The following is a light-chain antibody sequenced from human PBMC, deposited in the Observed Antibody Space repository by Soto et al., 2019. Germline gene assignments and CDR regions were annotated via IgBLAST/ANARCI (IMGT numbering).Light chain of an antibody. CDR2: GAS. Sequence: EIVLTQSPGTLSLSPGERATLSCRASQSSNSIYLAWYQQKPGQAPRLLIYGASGRATGIPDRFSGSGSGTDFTLTISRLEPEDFAVYYCHQYDSWTFGQGTKVDIK. V-gene: IGKV3-20*01. CDR3: HQYDSWT. CDR1: QSSNSIY. J-gene: IGKJ1*01.